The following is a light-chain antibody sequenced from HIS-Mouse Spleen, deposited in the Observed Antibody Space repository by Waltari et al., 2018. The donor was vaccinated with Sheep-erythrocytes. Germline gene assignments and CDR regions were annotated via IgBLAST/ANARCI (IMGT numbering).Light chain of an antibody. CDR2: DDR. V-gene: IGLV3-21*03. J-gene: IGLJ2*01. CDR1: NIGSKS. CDR3: QVWKV. Sequence: SYVLTQPPPVSVAPGKTARITCGGNNIGSKSVHGYQQKPGQAPVLVVYDDRDRPSGIPERFSGSNSGNTATLTISRVEAGDETDYYCQVWKVFGGGTKLTVL.